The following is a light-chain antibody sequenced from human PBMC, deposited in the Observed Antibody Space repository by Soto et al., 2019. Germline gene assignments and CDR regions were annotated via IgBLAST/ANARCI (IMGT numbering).Light chain of an antibody. CDR2: DAS. V-gene: IGKV3D-15*03. CDR1: QSVSSY. CDR3: QHYNCHSEA. J-gene: IGKJ1*01. Sequence: EVVVTKSAVTLSLSPGERATLSCRASQSVSSYLAWYQQKPGQAPMLLIYDASNRATGIPARFSGSGSRTDFTLTISILQPDDFATYCCQHYNCHSEAFGQGTNVDI.